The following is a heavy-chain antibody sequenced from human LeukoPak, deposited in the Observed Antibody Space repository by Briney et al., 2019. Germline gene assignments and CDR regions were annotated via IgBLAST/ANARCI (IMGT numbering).Heavy chain of an antibody. V-gene: IGHV3-23*01. CDR2: ISGSGDIA. D-gene: IGHD2-8*01. Sequence: GGSLKLSCAASGFTFSSYSMSWVRQAPGKGLEWVTAISGSGDIAYHADSVKGRFTTSRDNSKNTLYLQMNSLRVEDTAVYYCAKGTNGWPYYFDSWGQGTLVPVSS. CDR1: GFTFSSYS. J-gene: IGHJ4*02. CDR3: AKGTNGWPYYFDS.